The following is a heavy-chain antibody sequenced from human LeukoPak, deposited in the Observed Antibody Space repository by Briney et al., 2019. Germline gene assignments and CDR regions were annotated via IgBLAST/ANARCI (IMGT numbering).Heavy chain of an antibody. J-gene: IGHJ4*02. Sequence: GGSLRLSCAASGFTVSNNYMSWVRQAPGKGLEWVSVIYSGGSTYYADSVRGRFTISRDNSKSTLFLHMNSLRAEDTAVYYCARGGYSYGSDYWGPGTLVTVSS. CDR3: ARGGYSYGSDY. CDR2: IYSGGST. D-gene: IGHD5-18*01. CDR1: GFTVSNNY. V-gene: IGHV3-53*01.